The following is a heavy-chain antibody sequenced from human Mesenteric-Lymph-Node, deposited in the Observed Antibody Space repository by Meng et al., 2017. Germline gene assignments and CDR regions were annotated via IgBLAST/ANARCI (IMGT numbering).Heavy chain of an antibody. V-gene: IGHV3-30*04. D-gene: IGHD6-13*01. CDR1: GFTFSNYP. CDR2: ISYAGSDK. CDR3: ARISSFTSYYFDY. J-gene: IGHJ4*02. Sequence: GESLKISCAASGFTFSNYPMHWVRQAPGKGLEWVAIISYAGSDKYYADSVKGRFTISRDNSKNTLYLQMNSLRAEDTAVYYCARISSFTSYYFDYWGQGTLVTVSS.